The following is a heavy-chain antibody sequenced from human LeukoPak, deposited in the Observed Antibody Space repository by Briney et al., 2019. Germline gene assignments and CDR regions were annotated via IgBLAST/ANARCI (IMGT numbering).Heavy chain of an antibody. CDR1: GGTFSSYA. V-gene: IGHV1-69*04. J-gene: IGHJ4*02. CDR3: ARPGVVRYFDWLPLDY. D-gene: IGHD3-9*01. CDR2: IIPILGIA. Sequence: SVKVSCKASGGTFSSYAISWVRQAPGQGLEWMGRIIPILGIANYARKFQGRVTITADKSTSTAYMELSSLRSEDTAVYYCARPGVVRYFDWLPLDYWGQGTLVTVSS.